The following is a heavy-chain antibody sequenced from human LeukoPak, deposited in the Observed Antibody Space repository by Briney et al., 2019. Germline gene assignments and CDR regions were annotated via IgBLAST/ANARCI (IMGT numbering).Heavy chain of an antibody. D-gene: IGHD3-22*01. CDR3: AREVVVITPGFDY. J-gene: IGHJ4*02. V-gene: IGHV3-30-3*01. CDR1: GGTFSSYA. CDR2: ISYDGSNK. Sequence: SCKASGGTFSSYAMHWVRQAPGKGLEWVAVISYDGSNKYYADSVKGRFTISRDNSKNTLYLQMNSLRAEDTAVYYCAREVVVITPGFDYWGQGTLVTVSS.